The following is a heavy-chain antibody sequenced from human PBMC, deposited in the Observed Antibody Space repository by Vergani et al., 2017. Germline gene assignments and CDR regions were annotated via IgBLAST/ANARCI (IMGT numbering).Heavy chain of an antibody. V-gene: IGHV3-23*01. CDR2: ISGSGGFT. J-gene: IGHJ6*03. CDR1: GFTFTNFA. CDR3: AKSAFSDYSSLHHFYYMDV. D-gene: IGHD4-17*01. Sequence: EVRLLESGGNLVQPGGSLRLSCAASGFTFTNFAMTWVRQAPGEGLEWVSGISGSGGFTYYADSVKGRFTISRDNSKNTMFLQMNSLRAEDTAVYYCAKSAFSDYSSLHHFYYMDVWGKGTTVTVSS.